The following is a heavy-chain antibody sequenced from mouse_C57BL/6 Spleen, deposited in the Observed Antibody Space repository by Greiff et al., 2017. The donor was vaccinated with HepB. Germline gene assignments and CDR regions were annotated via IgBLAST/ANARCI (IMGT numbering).Heavy chain of an antibody. D-gene: IGHD2-2*01. CDR2: IYPGDGDT. J-gene: IGHJ4*01. V-gene: IGHV1-82*01. CDR3: ARWREYGYDYYAMDY. Sequence: QVQLKQSGPELVKPGASVKISCKASGYAFSSSWMNWVKQRPGKGLEWIGRIYPGDGDTNYNGKFKGKATLTADKSSSTAYMQLSSLTSEDSAVYFCARWREYGYDYYAMDYWGQGTSVTVSS. CDR1: GYAFSSSW.